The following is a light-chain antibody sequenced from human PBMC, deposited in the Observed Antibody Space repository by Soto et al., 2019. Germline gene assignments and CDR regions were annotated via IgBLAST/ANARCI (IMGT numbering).Light chain of an antibody. V-gene: IGLV1-40*01. CDR2: GNS. Sequence: QSVLPQPHSVSGAPGQRVTISCTGRSSNIGAGYDVHWYQQLPGTAPKLLIYGNSNRPSGVPDRFSGSKSGTSASLAITGLQAEDEADYYCQSYDSSLSVYVFGTGTKLTVL. J-gene: IGLJ1*01. CDR3: QSYDSSLSVYV. CDR1: SSNIGAGYD.